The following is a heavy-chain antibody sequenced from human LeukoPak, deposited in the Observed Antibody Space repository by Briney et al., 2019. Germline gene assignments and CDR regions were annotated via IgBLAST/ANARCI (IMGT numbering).Heavy chain of an antibody. CDR1: GGSSSDDF. V-gene: IGHV4-34*11. D-gene: IGHD2-21*01. Sequence: SETLSLTCAVYGGSSSDDFRTWIRPPPGKGLEWVGSIYYSGSTYYNPSLKSGSTISVDKSKNQSPLIWSSVTPADPAVYSWPRLFGYFDYWGQGTLVTVSS. J-gene: IGHJ4*02. CDR3: PRLFGYFDY. CDR2: IYYSGST.